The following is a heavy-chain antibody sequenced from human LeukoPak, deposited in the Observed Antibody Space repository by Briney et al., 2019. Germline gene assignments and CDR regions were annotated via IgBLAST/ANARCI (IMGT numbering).Heavy chain of an antibody. Sequence: GGSLRLSCTASGFTFGDYAMSWVRQAPGKGLEWVGFIRSKAYGGTTEYAASVKGRFTISRDDSKSIAYLQMNSLKTEDTAVYYCTRDLSGGGATDYWGQGTLVTVSS. CDR2: IRSKAYGGTT. D-gene: IGHD1-26*01. CDR1: GFTFGDYA. CDR3: TRDLSGGGATDY. J-gene: IGHJ4*02. V-gene: IGHV3-49*04.